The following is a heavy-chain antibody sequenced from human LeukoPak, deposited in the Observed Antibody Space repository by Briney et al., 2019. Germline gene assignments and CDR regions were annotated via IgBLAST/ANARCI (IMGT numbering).Heavy chain of an antibody. CDR3: AREFGLRYFDWLLWGAFDI. CDR1: GFTFSSCA. Sequence: GGSLRLSCAASGFTFSSCAMSWVRQAPGKGLEWVSTITGSGGITYYADSVKGRFTISRDNSKNTLYLQMNSLRAEDTAVYYCAREFGLRYFDWLLWGAFDIWGQGTMVTVSS. J-gene: IGHJ3*02. CDR2: ITGSGGIT. V-gene: IGHV3-23*01. D-gene: IGHD3-9*01.